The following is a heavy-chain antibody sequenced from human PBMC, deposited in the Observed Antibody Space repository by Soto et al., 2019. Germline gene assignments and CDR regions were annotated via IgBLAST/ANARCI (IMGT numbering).Heavy chain of an antibody. Sequence: EVQLVESGGGLVQPGGSLRLSCAASGFTFSSYAMHWVRQAPGKGQEYVSAISSDGGSTDYANSVKGRFTISRDNSKNTLYLQMGSLRAEDMALYYCARQGRAVSSYYFDYWGQGTLVTVSS. CDR2: ISSDGGST. V-gene: IGHV3-64*01. CDR1: GFTFSSYA. CDR3: ARQGRAVSSYYFDY. D-gene: IGHD3-10*01. J-gene: IGHJ4*02.